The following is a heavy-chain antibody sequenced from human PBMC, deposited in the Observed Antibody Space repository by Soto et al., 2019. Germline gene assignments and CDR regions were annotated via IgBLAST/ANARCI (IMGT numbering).Heavy chain of an antibody. CDR2: IIPMIGTA. Sequence: SVKVSCKASGGTFSNYAFSWVRQAPGQGIEWMGGIIPMIGTANYAEKFQGRVTITADESTSTVYMELSRLRSEDTALYYCARVRSGTYFGVYYNGMDVWGQGTAVTVSS. D-gene: IGHD1-26*01. CDR3: ARVRSGTYFGVYYNGMDV. J-gene: IGHJ6*02. CDR1: GGTFSNYA. V-gene: IGHV1-69*13.